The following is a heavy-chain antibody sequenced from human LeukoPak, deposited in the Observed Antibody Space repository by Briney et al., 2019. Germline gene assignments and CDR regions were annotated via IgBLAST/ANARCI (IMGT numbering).Heavy chain of an antibody. CDR3: ARGGDTNYDFWSGYREYYYYYMDV. V-gene: IGHV4-34*01. D-gene: IGHD3-3*01. CDR1: GGSFSGYY. CDR2: INHSGST. J-gene: IGHJ6*03. Sequence: PSETLSLTCAVYGGSFSGYYWSWIRQPPERGLDWIGEINHSGSTNYNPSLKSRVTISVDTSKNQFSLKLSSVTAADTAVYYCARGGDTNYDFWSGYREYYYYYMDVWGKGTTVTVSS.